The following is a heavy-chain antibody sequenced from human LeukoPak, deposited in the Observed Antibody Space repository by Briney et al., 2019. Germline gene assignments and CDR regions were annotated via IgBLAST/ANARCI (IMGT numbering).Heavy chain of an antibody. D-gene: IGHD5-24*01. Sequence: GGSLRLSCAASGFTFSSYGMHWVRQAPGKGLEWVAVISYDGSNKYYADSVKGRFTISRDNAKNSLYLQMNSLRAEDTAVYYCASPQYCFDYWGQGTLVTVSS. V-gene: IGHV3-30*03. CDR1: GFTFSSYG. CDR3: ASPQYCFDY. CDR2: ISYDGSNK. J-gene: IGHJ4*02.